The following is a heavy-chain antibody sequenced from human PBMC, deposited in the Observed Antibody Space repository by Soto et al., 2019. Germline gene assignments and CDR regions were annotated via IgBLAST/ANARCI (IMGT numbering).Heavy chain of an antibody. J-gene: IGHJ4*02. CDR3: ASLAYYYDSSGYYYGDY. CDR1: GGSISSSSYY. D-gene: IGHD3-22*01. CDR2: IYYSGST. Sequence: QLQLQESGPGLVKPSETLSLTCTVSGGSISSSSYYWGWIRQPPGKGLEWIGSIYYSGSTYYNPSLNSRVTISVDTSKNQFSLKLSSVTAADTAVYYCASLAYYYDSSGYYYGDYWGQGTLVTVSS. V-gene: IGHV4-39*01.